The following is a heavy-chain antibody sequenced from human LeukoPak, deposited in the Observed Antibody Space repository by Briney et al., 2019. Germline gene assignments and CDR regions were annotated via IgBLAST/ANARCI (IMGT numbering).Heavy chain of an antibody. V-gene: IGHV3-48*03. CDR1: GFTLSSYE. D-gene: IGHD3-3*01. Sequence: PGGSLRLSCAASGFTLSSYEMNWVRQAPGKGLEWVSYISGSGTTIYYADSVKGRFTISRDTAKNSLYLQMNSLRVEDTAVYHCARGAIYGVVGDIWGQGTMVTVSS. CDR3: ARGAIYGVVGDI. J-gene: IGHJ3*02. CDR2: ISGSGTTI.